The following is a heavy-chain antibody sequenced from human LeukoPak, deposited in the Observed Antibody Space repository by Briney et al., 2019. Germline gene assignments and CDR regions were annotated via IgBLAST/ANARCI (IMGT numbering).Heavy chain of an antibody. CDR2: IIHIFGTA. Sequence: SVKVSCKASGGTFSSYAISWVRQAPGQGLEWMGGIIHIFGTANYAQKFQGRVTITAEQSTSTAYMGLSRRISEDTAVYYCAGEVGYSYGPIDYWGQGTLVTVSS. CDR3: AGEVGYSYGPIDY. D-gene: IGHD5-18*01. CDR1: GGTFSSYA. V-gene: IGHV1-69*13. J-gene: IGHJ4*02.